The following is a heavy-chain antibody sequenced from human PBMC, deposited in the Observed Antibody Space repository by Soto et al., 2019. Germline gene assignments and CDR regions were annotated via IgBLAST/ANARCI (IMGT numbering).Heavy chain of an antibody. D-gene: IGHD2-2*01. CDR1: GGTFSSYA. V-gene: IGHV1-69*01. J-gene: IGHJ6*02. CDR3: ARSQGSSTSLEIYYYYYYGMDV. Sequence: QVQLVQSGAEVKKPGSSVKVSCKASGGTFSSYAISWVRQAPGQGLEWMGGIIPISETTNYAQKFQGRVTITADESKSTAYTELSSRRSEDTAVYYCARSQGSSTSLEIYYYYYYGMDVWGQGTTVTVSS. CDR2: IIPISETT.